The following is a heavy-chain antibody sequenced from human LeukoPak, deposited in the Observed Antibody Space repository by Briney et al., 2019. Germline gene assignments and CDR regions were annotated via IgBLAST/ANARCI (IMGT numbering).Heavy chain of an antibody. V-gene: IGHV4-38-2*02. CDR3: ARGTGQNDY. J-gene: IGHJ4*02. CDR1: GYSISSGYY. D-gene: IGHD3-16*01. Sequence: SETLSLTCTVSGYSISSGYYWGWIRQPPGKGLEWIGSIYHSGSTYYNPSLKSRVTISVDSSKNQFSLKLSSVTAADTAVYYCARGTGQNDYWGQGTLVTVSS. CDR2: IYHSGST.